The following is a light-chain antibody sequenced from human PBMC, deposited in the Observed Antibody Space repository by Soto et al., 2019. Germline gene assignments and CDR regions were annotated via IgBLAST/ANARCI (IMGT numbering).Light chain of an antibody. V-gene: IGLV1-40*01. CDR1: SSNIGAGHD. CDR2: GNS. Sequence: QLVLTQPPSVSGAPGQRVTISCTGSSSNIGAGHDVHWYQHLPGTAPKLLIHGNSNRPSGVPDRFSGSKSGTSASLAITGLQDEDEADYYCQSYDSSLSGSEVFGTGTKLTVL. J-gene: IGLJ1*01. CDR3: QSYDSSLSGSEV.